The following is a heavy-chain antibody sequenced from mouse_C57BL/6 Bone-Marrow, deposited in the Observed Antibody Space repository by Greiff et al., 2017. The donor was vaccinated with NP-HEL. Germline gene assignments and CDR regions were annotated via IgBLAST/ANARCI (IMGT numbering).Heavy chain of an antibody. CDR3: ARPKRGYYFDY. Sequence: QVQLQQPGAELVKPGASVKLSCKASGYTFTSYWMHWVKQRPGQGLEWIGMIHPNSGSTNYNEKFKSKATLTVDKSSSTAYMQLSSLTSEDSAVYYCARPKRGYYFDYWGQGTTLTVSS. V-gene: IGHV1-64*01. CDR2: IHPNSGST. J-gene: IGHJ2*01. CDR1: GYTFTSYW. D-gene: IGHD1-3*01.